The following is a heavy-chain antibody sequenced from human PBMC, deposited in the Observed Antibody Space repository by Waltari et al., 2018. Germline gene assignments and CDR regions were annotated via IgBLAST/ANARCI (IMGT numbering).Heavy chain of an antibody. J-gene: IGHJ6*02. CDR2: IYSGGST. CDR1: GFTVRSNY. V-gene: IGHV3-53*01. D-gene: IGHD3-10*01. CDR3: ARSLWFGEFYPYYYGMDV. Sequence: EVQLVESGGGLIQPGGSLRLSCAASGFTVRSNYMSWVRQAPGQGLEWVSVIYSGGSTYYADSVKGRFTISRDNSKNTLYLQMNSLRAEDTAVYYCARSLWFGEFYPYYYGMDVWGQGTTVTVSS.